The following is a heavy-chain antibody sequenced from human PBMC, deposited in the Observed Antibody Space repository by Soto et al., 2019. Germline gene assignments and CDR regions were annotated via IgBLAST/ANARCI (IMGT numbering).Heavy chain of an antibody. Sequence: QVQLQESGPGLVKTSETLSLTCTVSGGSISTYYWSWIRQPPGKGLEWIGFIYYGGNTNYNPSLKSRVTMSVDTSKNQFSLKLSSVTAADTAVYYCARYDFWSGYWSYWGQGTLVTVSS. J-gene: IGHJ4*02. D-gene: IGHD3-3*01. V-gene: IGHV4-59*03. CDR2: IYYGGNT. CDR3: ARYDFWSGYWSY. CDR1: GGSISTYY.